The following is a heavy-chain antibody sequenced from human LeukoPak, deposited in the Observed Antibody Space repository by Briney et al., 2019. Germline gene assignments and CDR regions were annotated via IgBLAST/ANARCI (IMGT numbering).Heavy chain of an antibody. V-gene: IGHV4-59*08. CDR2: ITNSGNT. J-gene: IGHJ4*02. D-gene: IGHD1/OR15-1a*01. Sequence: SETLSLTCTAAGVSISDFHWSWLRPSPDKGLEWIGWITNSGNTNYNPPLESRLAMSAETTKRHLSLRVTSVTDADTAVYYCARHVEHPAYFHHWGEGILVTVSP. CDR3: ARHVEHPAYFHH. CDR1: GVSISDFH.